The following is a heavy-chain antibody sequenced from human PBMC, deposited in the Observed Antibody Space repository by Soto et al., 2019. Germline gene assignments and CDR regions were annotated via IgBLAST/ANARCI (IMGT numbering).Heavy chain of an antibody. D-gene: IGHD3-3*01. J-gene: IGHJ5*02. CDR2: IYYSGST. Sequence: QVNLKESGPGLVKPWETLSLTSTASGGPIISNYWSWIRQPPGKGLEWIGYIYYSGSTNYNPSLKSRVTISVDTSKNQFSLKLSSVTAADTAVYYCASTISWGQGTLVTVSS. V-gene: IGHV4-59*08. CDR1: GGPIISNY. CDR3: ASTIS.